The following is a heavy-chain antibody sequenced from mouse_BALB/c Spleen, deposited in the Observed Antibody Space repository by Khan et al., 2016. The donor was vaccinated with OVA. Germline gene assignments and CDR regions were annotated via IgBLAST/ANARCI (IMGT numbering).Heavy chain of an antibody. CDR3: ARGYYGDPFSY. D-gene: IGHD2-13*01. CDR2: ISDGGSYT. J-gene: IGHJ3*01. V-gene: IGHV5-4*02. CDR1: GFTFSDYY. Sequence: EVELVESGGGLVKPGGTLKLSCAASGFTFSDYYMYWVRQTPEKRLEWLATISDGGSYTYYPDSVKGRFTISRDAAKHNLYLQMSSLKSEDAAMYYCARGYYGDPFSYWGQGTLVTISA.